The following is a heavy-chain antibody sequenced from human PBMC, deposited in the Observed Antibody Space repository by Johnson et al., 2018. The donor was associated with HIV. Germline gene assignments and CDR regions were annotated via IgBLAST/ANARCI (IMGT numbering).Heavy chain of an antibody. Sequence: QVQLVESGGGVVQPGRSLRLSCAASGFTFSSYAMHWARQAPGKGLEWVAVISYDGSNKYYADSVKGRFTISRDNAKNSLYLQMNSLTAEDTALYYCARLRDGYNFDAFDIWGQGTMVTVSS. D-gene: IGHD5-24*01. J-gene: IGHJ3*02. CDR3: ARLRDGYNFDAFDI. CDR2: ISYDGSNK. CDR1: GFTFSSYA. V-gene: IGHV3-30*04.